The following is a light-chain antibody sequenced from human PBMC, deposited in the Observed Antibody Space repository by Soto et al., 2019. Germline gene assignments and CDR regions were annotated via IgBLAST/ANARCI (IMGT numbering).Light chain of an antibody. CDR1: QAIHFA. J-gene: IGKJ4*01. Sequence: DIQLTQSPSSVSASVGDRITISCRASQAIHFALGWYRQKPGKAPKLLIYSASALPSGVPSRFGGSGSGTDFNLTISSLQPEDFAIYVCQQAYSLPPTFGGGTKVEI. CDR2: SAS. V-gene: IGKV1-12*01. CDR3: QQAYSLPPT.